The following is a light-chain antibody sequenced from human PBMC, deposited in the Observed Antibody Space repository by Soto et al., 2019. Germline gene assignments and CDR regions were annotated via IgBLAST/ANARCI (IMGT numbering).Light chain of an antibody. CDR2: KAS. V-gene: IGKV1-5*03. CDR1: QSISTW. Sequence: DIQMTQSPSTLSASVGDRVTTTCRASQSISTWLAWYQQKPGKAHKVLIYKASSLQSGVPLRFSGSGSGTEFTLTISSLQPDDFATYYCQQYNSYWWTFGQGTKVEIK. J-gene: IGKJ1*01. CDR3: QQYNSYWWT.